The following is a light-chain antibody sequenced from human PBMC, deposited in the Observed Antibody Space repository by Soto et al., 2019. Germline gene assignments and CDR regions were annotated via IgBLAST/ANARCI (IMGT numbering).Light chain of an antibody. CDR3: ASYTSISTSDV. Sequence: QSVLTQPASVSGSPGQSITISCTGTSSDVGAYNYLSWYQQHPGKAPKLMIYEVTYRPSGVSDRFAGSKSGNTASLTISGLQAEDEADYYCASYTSISTSDVFGTGTKVTVL. J-gene: IGLJ1*01. CDR1: SSDVGAYNY. V-gene: IGLV2-14*01. CDR2: EVT.